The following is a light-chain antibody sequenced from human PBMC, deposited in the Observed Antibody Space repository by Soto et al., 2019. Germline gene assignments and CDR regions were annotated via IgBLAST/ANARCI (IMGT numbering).Light chain of an antibody. Sequence: QSVLTQPPSASGTPGQRVTISCSGGSPNIGSNTVYWYQQHPGTAPKLLIYSNNQRPSGGPDRFSGSRSGTSASLAISGLQSEDEADYYCAAWDDSLKGYVFGTGTKVTVL. CDR3: AAWDDSLKGYV. CDR2: SNN. CDR1: SPNIGSNT. J-gene: IGLJ1*01. V-gene: IGLV1-44*01.